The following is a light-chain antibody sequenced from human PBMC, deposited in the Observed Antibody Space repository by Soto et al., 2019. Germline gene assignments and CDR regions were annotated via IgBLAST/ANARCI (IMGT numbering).Light chain of an antibody. J-gene: IGKJ5*01. CDR2: AAS. V-gene: IGKV1-9*01. Sequence: DIPLNQSPTFLSPSIGESVTITCRASQVISTSLAWYQVKPGKAPKLLIYAASTLESGVPSRFSATVSGTEFSLTITSLQPEDFATYYCQQLFDSPITFGQGTLLEIK. CDR3: QQLFDSPIT. CDR1: QVISTS.